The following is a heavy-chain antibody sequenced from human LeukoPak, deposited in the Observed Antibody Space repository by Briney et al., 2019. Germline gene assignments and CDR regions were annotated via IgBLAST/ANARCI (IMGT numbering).Heavy chain of an antibody. J-gene: IGHJ1*01. CDR1: GFTFSSYW. CDR3: TRGPPGVTVTYFQH. Sequence: GGSLRLSCAASGFTFSSYWMSWVRQAPGKGLEWVANIKQDGSEKYYVDSVKGRFTISRDNAKNSLYLQTNSLKTEDTAVYYCTRGPPGVTVTYFQHWGQGTLVTVSS. CDR2: IKQDGSEK. D-gene: IGHD4-11*01. V-gene: IGHV3-7*03.